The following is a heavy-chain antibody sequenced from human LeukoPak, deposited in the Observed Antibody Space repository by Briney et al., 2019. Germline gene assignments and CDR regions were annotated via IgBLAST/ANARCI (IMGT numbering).Heavy chain of an antibody. CDR1: GGTFSSYA. J-gene: IGHJ3*02. CDR2: IIPIFGTA. Sequence: SAKVSCKASGGTFSSYAISWVRQAPGQGLEWMGGIIPIFGTANYAQKFQGRVTITADESTSTAYMELSSLRSEDTAVYYCARVVVVAATSAFDIWGQGTMVTVSS. D-gene: IGHD2-15*01. V-gene: IGHV1-69*01. CDR3: ARVVVVAATSAFDI.